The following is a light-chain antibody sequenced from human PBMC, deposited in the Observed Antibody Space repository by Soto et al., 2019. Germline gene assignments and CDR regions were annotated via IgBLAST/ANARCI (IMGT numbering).Light chain of an antibody. V-gene: IGLV2-23*01. Sequence: QSVLTQPASMSGSPGQSITISFTGTSSDVGSCNLVSWFHQHPDKAPKVRIFEATQRPSGVSHRFSGSRSGDTASLTISGRQDEDEEAYYYCSSLGGGHTSVFGTGTKLTVL. CDR3: CSSLGGGHTSV. CDR1: SSDVGSCNL. J-gene: IGLJ1*01. CDR2: EAT.